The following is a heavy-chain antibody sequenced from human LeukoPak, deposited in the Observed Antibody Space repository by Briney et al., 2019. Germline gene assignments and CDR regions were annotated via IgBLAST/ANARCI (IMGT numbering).Heavy chain of an antibody. Sequence: PGGSLRLSCAASGFTFSSYSMNWVRQAPGKGLEWVSSISSSSSYIYYADSVKGRFTISRDNAKNSLYLQMNSLRAEDTAVYYCARGARIAAAGISDYFDYWGQGTLVTVSS. CDR3: ARGARIAAAGISDYFDY. D-gene: IGHD6-13*01. CDR1: GFTFSSYS. CDR2: ISSSSSYI. J-gene: IGHJ4*02. V-gene: IGHV3-21*01.